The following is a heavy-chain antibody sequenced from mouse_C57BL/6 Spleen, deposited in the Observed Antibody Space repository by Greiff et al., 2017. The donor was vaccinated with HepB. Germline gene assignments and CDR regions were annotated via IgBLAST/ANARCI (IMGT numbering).Heavy chain of an antibody. CDR3: AREATGIGDYYAMDY. D-gene: IGHD4-1*01. CDR2: INYDGSST. V-gene: IGHV5-16*01. CDR1: GFTFSDYY. Sequence: EVKLMESEGGLVQPGSSMKLSCTASGFTFSDYYMAWVRQVPEKGLEWVANINYDGSSTYYLDSLKSRFIISRDNAKNILYLQMSSLKSEDTATYYCAREATGIGDYYAMDYWGQGTSVTVSS. J-gene: IGHJ4*01.